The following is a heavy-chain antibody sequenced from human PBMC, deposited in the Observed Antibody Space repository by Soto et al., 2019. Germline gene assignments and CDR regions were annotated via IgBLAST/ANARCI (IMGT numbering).Heavy chain of an antibody. D-gene: IGHD2-2*01. J-gene: IGHJ6*03. Sequence: SETLSLTCTVSGGSISSYYWSWIRQPPGKGLEWIGYIYYSGSTNYNPSLKSRVTISVDTSKNPFSLKLSSVTAADTAVYYCARVKVVPAGGSSDYYYYMDVWGKGTTVTVSS. CDR1: GGSISSYY. CDR3: ARVKVVPAGGSSDYYYYMDV. CDR2: IYYSGST. V-gene: IGHV4-59*01.